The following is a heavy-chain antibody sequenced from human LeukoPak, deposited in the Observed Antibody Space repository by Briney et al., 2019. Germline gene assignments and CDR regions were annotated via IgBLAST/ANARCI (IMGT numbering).Heavy chain of an antibody. J-gene: IGHJ4*02. CDR2: ISGSGGST. Sequence: GGSLRLSCAVSGFTFSQYWMSWVRQAPGKGLEWVSAISGSGGSTYYADSVKGRFTISRDNSKNTLYLQMNSLRAEDTAVYYCAKDTVAAARGPFDYWGQGTLVTVSS. V-gene: IGHV3-23*01. D-gene: IGHD6-13*01. CDR3: AKDTVAAARGPFDY. CDR1: GFTFSQYW.